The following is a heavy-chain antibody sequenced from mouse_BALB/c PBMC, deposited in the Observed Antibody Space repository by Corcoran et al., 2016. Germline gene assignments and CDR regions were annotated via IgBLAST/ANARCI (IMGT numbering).Heavy chain of an antibody. CDR3: TREPYAMDY. V-gene: IGHV9-3-1*01. Sequence: QIQLVQAGPELKKPGDTVKSSCKASGYTFTNYGMNWVKPAPGKGLKWMGGINTYTGEPTYADDFKGRFAFSLETSASTAYLQINNLKNEDTATYFCTREPYAMDYWGQGTSVTVSS. J-gene: IGHJ4*01. CDR2: INTYTGEP. CDR1: GYTFTNYG.